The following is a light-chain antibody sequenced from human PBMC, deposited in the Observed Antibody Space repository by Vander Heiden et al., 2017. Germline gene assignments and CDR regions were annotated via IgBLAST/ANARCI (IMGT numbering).Light chain of an antibody. CDR3: QQDGSSPFT. V-gene: IGKV3-20*01. J-gene: IGKJ3*01. CDR1: QSVSSSY. CDR2: GAS. Sequence: EIVLTQSPGTLSLSPGEKATLSCRASQSVSSSYLAWYQQKPGQAPRLLIYGASSRATGIPDRFSGSGSGTDFTLTISRLEPEDFAVYYCQQDGSSPFTFGRGTKVXIK.